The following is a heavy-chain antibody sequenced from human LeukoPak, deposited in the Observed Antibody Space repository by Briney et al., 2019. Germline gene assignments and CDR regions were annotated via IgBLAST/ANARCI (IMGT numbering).Heavy chain of an antibody. Sequence: GASVTVSCKASGYSFIDYYMQWVRQAPGQGPEWVGWITPYSGGTDYAQKFQDRVTMTSDTATSTAYMTLSRVRSDDTAVYYCVRERRHYYDSSSYYFFDYWGQGTLVTVSS. D-gene: IGHD3-22*01. CDR1: GYSFIDYY. J-gene: IGHJ4*02. CDR3: VRERRHYYDSSSYYFFDY. CDR2: ITPYSGGT. V-gene: IGHV1-2*02.